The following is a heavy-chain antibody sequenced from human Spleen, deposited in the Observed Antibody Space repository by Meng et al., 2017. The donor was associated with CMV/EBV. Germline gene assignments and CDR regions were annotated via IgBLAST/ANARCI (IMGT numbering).Heavy chain of an antibody. CDR3: AMHGSYSYYFDY. Sequence: GGSLRLSCGASRFIFSRYGMKWVRQAPGKGLEWVSVIYGDGSTYYTDSVRGRFTISRDNSKNTLYLRMNSLRVEDTAFYYCAMHGSYSYYFDYWGQGTLVTVSS. J-gene: IGHJ4*02. CDR1: RFIFSRYG. V-gene: IGHV3-53*01. D-gene: IGHD1-26*01. CDR2: IYGDGST.